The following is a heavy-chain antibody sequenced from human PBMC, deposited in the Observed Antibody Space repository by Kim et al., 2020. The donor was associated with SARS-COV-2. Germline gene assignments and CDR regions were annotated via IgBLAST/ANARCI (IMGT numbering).Heavy chain of an antibody. V-gene: IGHV3-53*01. Sequence: GGSLRLSCAASGFSVSVTYMSWVRQAPGRGLEWVSVLYTGGSSYYADSVKGRFIISRDDSENTLYLRMNSLSAEDTAVYFCAGVVAEIRDYYYMDVWGKGTTVTVSS. J-gene: IGHJ6*03. CDR3: AGVVAEIRDYYYMDV. CDR2: LYTGGSS. CDR1: GFSVSVTY. D-gene: IGHD2-15*01.